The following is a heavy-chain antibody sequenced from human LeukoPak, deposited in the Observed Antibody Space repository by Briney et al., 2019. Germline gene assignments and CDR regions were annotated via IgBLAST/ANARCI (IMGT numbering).Heavy chain of an antibody. CDR3: AREGWLQPRYYFDY. V-gene: IGHV3-11*01. CDR2: ISSGGSTI. J-gene: IGHJ4*02. D-gene: IGHD5-24*01. Sequence: GGTLRLSCAASGFIFRDYYMSWIRQAPGKGLEWISYISSGGSTIYYTDSVKGRFTISRDDAKNSLYLHMNNLRAEDTAVYYCAREGWLQPRYYFDYWGQGTLVTVSS. CDR1: GFIFRDYY.